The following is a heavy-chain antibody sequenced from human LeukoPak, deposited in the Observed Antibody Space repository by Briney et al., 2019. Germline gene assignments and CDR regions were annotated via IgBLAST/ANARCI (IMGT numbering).Heavy chain of an antibody. CDR1: GYTFTSYG. Sequence: ASVKVSCKASGYTFTSYGISWVRQAPGQGLEWMGWISAYNGNTNYAQKLQGRVTMTTDTSTSTAYMELRSLRSDDTAVYYCARVPIVVVPAASRVLAAAASEAFDIWGQGTMVTVSS. CDR2: ISAYNGNT. V-gene: IGHV1-18*01. D-gene: IGHD2-2*01. CDR3: ARVPIVVVPAASRVLAAAASEAFDI. J-gene: IGHJ3*02.